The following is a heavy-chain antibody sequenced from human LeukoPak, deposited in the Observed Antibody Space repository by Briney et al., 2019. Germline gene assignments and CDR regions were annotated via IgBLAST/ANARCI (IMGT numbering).Heavy chain of an antibody. CDR1: GGAISSGDYY. CDR2: IYYSGST. Sequence: SSETLSLTCTVSGGAISSGDYYWRWIRHPPGKGREWIVDIYYSGSTYYNPSLKSRVTISVYTSKKQFSLKMCSVSAEAAAGYYWGSGEGTIVDYYDYMDVWGKGTTVTVSS. V-gene: IGHV4-30-4*02. D-gene: IGHD3-3*01. J-gene: IGHJ6*03. CDR3: GSGEGTIVDYYDYMDV.